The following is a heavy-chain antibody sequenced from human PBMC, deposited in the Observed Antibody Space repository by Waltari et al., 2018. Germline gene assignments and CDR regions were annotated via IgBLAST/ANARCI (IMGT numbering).Heavy chain of an antibody. D-gene: IGHD4-17*01. Sequence: VQLVQSGSEVKERGAAAKVSCQTSGYTFISNAMNWLRQAPGQGLQWMGWINTKTGNPTYAQGFTGRFVFSLDTSVGTAYLQINSLEAADTAVYYCAAGLDYLSSYFDPWGQGTLVTVSS. V-gene: IGHV7-4-1*02. CDR3: AAGLDYLSSYFDP. J-gene: IGHJ5*02. CDR1: GYTFISNA. CDR2: INTKTGNP.